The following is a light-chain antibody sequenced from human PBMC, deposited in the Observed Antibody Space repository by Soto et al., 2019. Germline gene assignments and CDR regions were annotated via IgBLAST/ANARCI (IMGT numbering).Light chain of an antibody. CDR2: GAS. CDR3: QQYNNWPPMYT. CDR1: QTVYSN. J-gene: IGKJ2*01. Sequence: EIVMTQSPATLSVPPGERATLSCRASQTVYSNLAWYQQKPGQAPRLLIYGASTRATGIPARFSGSGSGTEFTLTISSLQSEDFAVYYCQQYNNWPPMYTFGQGTKLEIK. V-gene: IGKV3-15*01.